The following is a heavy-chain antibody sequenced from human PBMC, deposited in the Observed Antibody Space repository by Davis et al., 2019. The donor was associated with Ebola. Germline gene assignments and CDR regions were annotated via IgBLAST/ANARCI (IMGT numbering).Heavy chain of an antibody. D-gene: IGHD2-15*01. Sequence: ASVKVSCKASGGTFSSYDINWVRQATGQGLEWMGWMNPNSGNTGYAQKFQGRVTMTRNTSISTAYMELSSLRSEDTAVYYCARGREVVVVAAFEYYGMDVWGQGTTVTVSS. J-gene: IGHJ6*02. CDR3: ARGREVVVVAAFEYYGMDV. CDR2: MNPNSGNT. V-gene: IGHV1-8*02. CDR1: GGTFSSYD.